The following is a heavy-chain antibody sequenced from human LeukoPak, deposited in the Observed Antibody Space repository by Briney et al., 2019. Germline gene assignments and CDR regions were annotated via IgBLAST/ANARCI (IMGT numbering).Heavy chain of an antibody. V-gene: IGHV3-53*04. CDR2: IYSGGST. J-gene: IGHJ6*02. Sequence: GGSLRLSCAASGFTVSSNYMSWVRQAPGKGLEWVSVIYSGGSTYYADSVKGRFTISRHNSKNTLYLQMNSLRADDTAVYYCARAASRIKYGMDVWGQGTTVTVSS. D-gene: IGHD1-14*01. CDR3: ARAASRIKYGMDV. CDR1: GFTVSSNY.